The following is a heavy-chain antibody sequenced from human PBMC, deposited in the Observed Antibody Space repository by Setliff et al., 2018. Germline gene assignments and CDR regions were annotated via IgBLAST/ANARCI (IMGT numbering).Heavy chain of an antibody. CDR1: GGSISSSSYY. CDR2: IYYSGST. CDR3: ARGAQRLEWLQYYYYYYMDV. V-gene: IGHV4-61*01. J-gene: IGHJ6*03. D-gene: IGHD3-3*01. Sequence: SETLSLTCTVSGGSISSSSYYWSWIRQPPGKGLEWIGYIYYSGSTNYNPSLKSRVTISVDTSKNQFSLKLSSVTAADTAVYYCARGAQRLEWLQYYYYYYMDVWGKGTTVTVSS.